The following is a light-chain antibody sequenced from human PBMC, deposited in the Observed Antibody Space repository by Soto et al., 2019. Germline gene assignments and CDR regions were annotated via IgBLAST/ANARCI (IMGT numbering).Light chain of an antibody. CDR3: QYYKSYSEA. CDR2: KAS. V-gene: IGKV1-5*03. J-gene: IGKJ1*01. Sequence: DIEMTQSPSTLSGSVGDRVTITCRASQTISSWLAWYQQKPGKAPKLLIYKASTLKSGVPSSFSGSGSGTEFTLTISSLQPDDFGIYYRQYYKSYSEAFGQGNKVDLK. CDR1: QTISSW.